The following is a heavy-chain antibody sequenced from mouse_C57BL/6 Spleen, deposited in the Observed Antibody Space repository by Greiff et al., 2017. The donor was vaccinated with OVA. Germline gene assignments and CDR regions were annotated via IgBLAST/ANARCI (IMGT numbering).Heavy chain of an antibody. Sequence: EVKLMESEGGLVQPGSSMKLSCTASGFTFSDYYMAWVRQVPEKGLEWVANINYDGSSTYYLDSLKSRFIISRDNAKNILYLQMSSLKSEDTATYYCARVQSSYYYGSLYYFDYWGQGTTLTVSS. D-gene: IGHD1-1*01. CDR1: GFTFSDYY. V-gene: IGHV5-16*01. J-gene: IGHJ2*01. CDR3: ARVQSSYYYGSLYYFDY. CDR2: INYDGSST.